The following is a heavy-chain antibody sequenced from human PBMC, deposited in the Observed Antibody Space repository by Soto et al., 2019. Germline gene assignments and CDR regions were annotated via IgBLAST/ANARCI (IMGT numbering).Heavy chain of an antibody. J-gene: IGHJ6*02. CDR2: NSAYNGNT. CDR3: ARRHWLVGGYYFGRAV. D-gene: IGHD6-19*01. CDR1: GYTFTNYG. Sequence: QVQLVQSGAEVKKPGASVKVSCKASGYTFTNYGISWVRQAPGQGLEWMGWNSAYNGNTNYAQKLQGRVTMTTDRCTSTAYMELRSLRSDDTAVYYFARRHWLVGGYYFGRAVWGQGTTVTVSS. V-gene: IGHV1-18*01.